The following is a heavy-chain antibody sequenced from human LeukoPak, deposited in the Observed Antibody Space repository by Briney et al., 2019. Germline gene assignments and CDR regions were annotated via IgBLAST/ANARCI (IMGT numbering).Heavy chain of an antibody. Sequence: GRSLRLSCAASGFTFDDYAMHWARQAPGKGLEWVSGISWNSGSIGYADSVKGRFTISRDNAKNSLYLQMNSLRAEDTALYYCAKGSTAAVAGFSYYFDYWGQGTLVTVSS. CDR1: GFTFDDYA. CDR3: AKGSTAAVAGFSYYFDY. D-gene: IGHD6-19*01. J-gene: IGHJ4*02. V-gene: IGHV3-9*01. CDR2: ISWNSGSI.